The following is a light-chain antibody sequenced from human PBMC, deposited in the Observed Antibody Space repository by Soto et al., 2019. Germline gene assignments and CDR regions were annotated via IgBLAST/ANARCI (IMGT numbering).Light chain of an antibody. Sequence: DIVMTQSPDSLAVSLGERATMNCKSSQSILHSSNNKNYLAWYQQKPGQPPKLRIYWASTRESGVPDRFSGSGSGTDFTLTISSLQAEDVAVYYCQQYYTTPTFGQGTKLEIK. CDR1: QSILHSSNNKNY. CDR3: QQYYTTPT. J-gene: IGKJ2*01. CDR2: WAS. V-gene: IGKV4-1*01.